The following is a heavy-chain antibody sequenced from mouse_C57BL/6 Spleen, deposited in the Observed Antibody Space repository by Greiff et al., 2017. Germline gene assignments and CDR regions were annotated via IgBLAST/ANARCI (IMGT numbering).Heavy chain of an antibody. CDR1: GYTFTSYW. J-gene: IGHJ4*01. CDR2: IDPYDSYT. CDR3: ARIMTTGGMDY. V-gene: IGHV1-69*01. Sequence: QVQLQQPGAELVMPGASVKLSCKASGYTFTSYWMHWVKQRPGQGLEWIGEIDPYDSYTNYNQKFKGKSTLTVDKSSSTAYMQLSSLTSEDSAVYYCARIMTTGGMDYWGQGTSVTVSS. D-gene: IGHD1-1*01.